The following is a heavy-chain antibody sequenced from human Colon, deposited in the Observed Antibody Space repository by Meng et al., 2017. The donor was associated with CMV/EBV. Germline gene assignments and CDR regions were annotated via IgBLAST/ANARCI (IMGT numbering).Heavy chain of an antibody. CDR2: IIPIFGTA. CDR1: GRTFSNYA. D-gene: IGHD1-26*01. CDR3: ARDIDSAEGY. J-gene: IGHJ4*02. Sequence: QVPLVQAGGGVEQPGSLVKVSWKASGRTFSNYANSWVRQAPGQGLEWMGGIIPIFGTANYAQKFQGRVTITADESTSTAYMELSSLRSEDTAVYYCARDIDSAEGYWGQGTLVTVSS. V-gene: IGHV1-69*12.